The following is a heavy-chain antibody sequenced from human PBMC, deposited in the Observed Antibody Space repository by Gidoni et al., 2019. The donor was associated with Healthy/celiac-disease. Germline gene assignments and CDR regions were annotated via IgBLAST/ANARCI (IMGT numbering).Heavy chain of an antibody. V-gene: IGHV4-39*01. CDR2: IYYSGST. J-gene: IGHJ5*02. CDR1: GGSISSSSYY. CDR3: ARHGGPDYDFWSGYFA. Sequence: QLQLQESGPGLVKPSETLSLTCTVSGGSISSSSYYWGWIRQPPGKGLEWIGSIYYSGSTYYNPSLKSRVTISVDTSKNQFSLKLSSVTAADTAVYYCARHGGPDYDFWSGYFAWGQGTLVTVSS. D-gene: IGHD3-3*01.